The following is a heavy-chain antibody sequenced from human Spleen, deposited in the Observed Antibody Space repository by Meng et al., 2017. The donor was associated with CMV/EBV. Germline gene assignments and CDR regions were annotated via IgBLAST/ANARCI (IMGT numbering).Heavy chain of an antibody. Sequence: GESLKISCTASGFTVSSYWMNWVRQAPGKGLEWVANIMQDGSEKYYVGSVKGRFTISRDNAKNSLYLQMNSLRAEDTAVYYCARDYQDNPDFWSAPPHMDVWGQGTTVTVSS. J-gene: IGHJ6*02. CDR2: IMQDGSEK. CDR3: ARDYQDNPDFWSAPPHMDV. V-gene: IGHV3-7*01. D-gene: IGHD3-3*01. CDR1: GFTVSSYW.